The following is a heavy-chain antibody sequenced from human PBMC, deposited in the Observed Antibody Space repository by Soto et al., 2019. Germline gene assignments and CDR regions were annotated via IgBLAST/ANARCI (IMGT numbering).Heavy chain of an antibody. D-gene: IGHD1-7*01. Sequence: ASVKVSCKASGYTFTGYYMHWVRQAPGQGREWMGWINPNSGGTNYAQKFQGRFTISRDRSKNTLYLQMSSLRAEDTALYYCAKNQERELPRVIDFWGQGTLVTVSS. CDR2: INPNSGGT. CDR3: AKNQERELPRVIDF. J-gene: IGHJ4*02. CDR1: GYTFTGYY. V-gene: IGHV1-2*02.